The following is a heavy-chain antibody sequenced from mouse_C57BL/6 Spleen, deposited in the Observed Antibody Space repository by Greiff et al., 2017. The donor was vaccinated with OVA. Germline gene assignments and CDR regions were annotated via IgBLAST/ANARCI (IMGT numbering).Heavy chain of an antibody. V-gene: IGHV1-81*01. CDR3: ATTFDY. CDR2: IYPRSGNT. CDR1: GYTFTSYG. Sequence: VQLQESGAELARPGASVKLSCKASGYTFTSYGISWVKQRTGQGLEWIGVIYPRSGNTYYNEKFKGKATLTADKSSSTAYMELRSLTSEDSAVYIGATTFDYWGQGTTLTVSS. J-gene: IGHJ2*01.